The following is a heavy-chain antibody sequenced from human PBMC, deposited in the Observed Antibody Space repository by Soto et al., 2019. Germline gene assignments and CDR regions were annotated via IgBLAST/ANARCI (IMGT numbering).Heavy chain of an antibody. CDR2: IFYSGST. CDR1: DGSISSSSYY. J-gene: IGHJ5*02. CDR3: ARDYYDTSGYSLDP. Sequence: PSETMSLTCTVGDGSISSSSYYRGWIRQPPGKGLEWIGSIFYSGSTYYNPSLKSRVIISVDTSNNQFSLRLSSVTAADTAVYYCARDYYDTSGYSLDPWGQGPLVTVS. V-gene: IGHV4-39*07. D-gene: IGHD3-22*01.